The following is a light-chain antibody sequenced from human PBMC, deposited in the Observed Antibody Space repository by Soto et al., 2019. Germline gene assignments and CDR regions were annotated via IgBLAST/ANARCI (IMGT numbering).Light chain of an antibody. V-gene: IGKV3-20*01. J-gene: IGKJ1*01. CDR3: QQYHNSPLT. Sequence: EIVLTQSPGTLSLSPGERATLSCSASQSVSSNYLAWYQQKPGQAPRVLIYGASSRTTGIPDRFSGSGSGTDCTLTISRLETEDFAVYYCQQYHNSPLTFGQGTKVDIK. CDR1: QSVSSNY. CDR2: GAS.